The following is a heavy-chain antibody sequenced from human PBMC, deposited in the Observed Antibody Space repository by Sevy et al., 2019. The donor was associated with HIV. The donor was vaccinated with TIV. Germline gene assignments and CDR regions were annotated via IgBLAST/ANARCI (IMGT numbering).Heavy chain of an antibody. CDR1: GFTFASYD. J-gene: IGHJ6*02. CDR2: MNTNTGNT. CDR3: ARVSGWYPRYGMDV. V-gene: IGHV1-8*02. D-gene: IGHD6-19*01. Sequence: ASVKVSCKASGFTFASYDIYWVRQATGQGLEWMGRMNTNTGNTGFAQKLQGRVTMTRNTSITTAYMELSNLRSEDTAVYYCARVSGWYPRYGMDVWGQGTTVTVSS.